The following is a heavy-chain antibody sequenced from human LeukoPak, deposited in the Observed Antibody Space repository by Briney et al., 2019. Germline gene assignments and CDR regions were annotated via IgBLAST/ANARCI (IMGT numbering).Heavy chain of an antibody. V-gene: IGHV1-18*01. Sequence: GASVKVSCKTSGYTFTRYGISWVRQAPGQGLEWMGWISGYNGNTSYAQKFQGRVTLTTDTSTSTADMELRSLRPDDTAVYYCARVGCSGGSCYSSADFWGQGTLVTVSS. CDR1: GYTFTRYG. D-gene: IGHD2-15*01. CDR3: ARVGCSGGSCYSSADF. CDR2: ISGYNGNT. J-gene: IGHJ1*01.